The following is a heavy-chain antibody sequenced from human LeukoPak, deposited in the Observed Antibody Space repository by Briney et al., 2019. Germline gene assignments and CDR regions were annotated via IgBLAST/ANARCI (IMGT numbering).Heavy chain of an antibody. J-gene: IGHJ4*02. D-gene: IGHD5-18*01. CDR1: GFTFSSSA. CDR2: ISASGGST. V-gene: IGHV3-23*01. Sequence: PGGSLRLSCAASGFTFSSSAMSWVRQVPGKGLEWVSGISASGGSTSYADSVRGRFTISRDNSKNTLYVQMNSLRAEDSAVYYCAKGGYSYGYFDYWGQGILVTVSS. CDR3: AKGGYSYGYFDY.